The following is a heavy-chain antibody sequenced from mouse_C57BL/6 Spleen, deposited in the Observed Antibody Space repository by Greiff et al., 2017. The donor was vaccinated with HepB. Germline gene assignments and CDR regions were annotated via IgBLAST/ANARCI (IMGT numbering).Heavy chain of an antibody. CDR1: GYTFTDYN. J-gene: IGHJ3*01. CDR3: ARDYDYGEAFAY. V-gene: IGHV1-18*01. D-gene: IGHD2-4*01. Sequence: VQLQQSGPELVKPGASVKIPCKASGYTFTDYNMDWVKQSHGKSLEWIGDINPNNGGTIYNQKFKGKATLTVDKSSCTAYMELRSLTSEDTAVYYCARDYDYGEAFAYWGQGTLVTVSA. CDR2: INPNNGGT.